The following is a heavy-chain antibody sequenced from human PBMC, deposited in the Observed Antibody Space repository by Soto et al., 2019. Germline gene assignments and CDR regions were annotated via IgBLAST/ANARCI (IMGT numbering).Heavy chain of an antibody. CDR1: GFNFSTYD. CDR2: SSRNGDTT. D-gene: IGHD2-21*01. J-gene: IGHJ3*01. Sequence: EVHLLESGGGLVQPGGSLRLSCAASGFNFSTYDMSWVRQAPGRGLEWVSPSSRNGDTTHYADSVKGRFTISRDTYNNTLFMQMNRPRAEDTAIYYCARGKCGGLEARCAAFHLSGQGTVVTVSS. CDR3: ARGKCGGLEARCAAFHL. V-gene: IGHV3-23*01.